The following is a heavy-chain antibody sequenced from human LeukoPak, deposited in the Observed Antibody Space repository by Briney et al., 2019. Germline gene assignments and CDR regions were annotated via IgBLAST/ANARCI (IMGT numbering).Heavy chain of an antibody. CDR2: ISRSGSTI. D-gene: IGHD5-18*01. V-gene: IGHV3-48*03. J-gene: IGHJ4*02. CDR1: GFTLSSYE. CDR3: ARDLAMVHFDY. Sequence: GGSLRLSCAASGFTLSSYEMNWVRQAPGKGLEWVSYISRSGSTIYYADSVKGRFTISRDNAKNSLYLQMNSLRGEDTAVYYCARDLAMVHFDYWGQGTLVTVSS.